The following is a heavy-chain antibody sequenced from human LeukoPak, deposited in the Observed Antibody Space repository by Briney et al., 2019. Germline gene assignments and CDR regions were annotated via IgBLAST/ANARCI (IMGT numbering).Heavy chain of an antibody. CDR3: ERDGGDGYNDLDY. V-gene: IGHV3-30-3*01. CDR2: VSNDGTEK. J-gene: IGHJ4*02. CDR1: GYTFSSYA. Sequence: TGGSLRLSCAASGYTFSSYAIHWVRQAPGKGLECVAVVSNDGTEKYYADSAKCRFTISRDNSKNTLYLQMNSLRTEDTAVYYCERDGGDGYNDLDYWGQGTLVTVSS. D-gene: IGHD5-24*01.